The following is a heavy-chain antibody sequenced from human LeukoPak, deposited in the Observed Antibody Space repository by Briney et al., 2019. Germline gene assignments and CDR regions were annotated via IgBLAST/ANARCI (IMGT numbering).Heavy chain of an antibody. CDR3: ARASYCSSTSCYRFDY. CDR1: GFTVSSNY. D-gene: IGHD2-2*01. J-gene: IGHJ4*02. V-gene: IGHV3-66*01. Sequence: QSGGSLRLSCAASGFTVSSNYMSWVRQAPGKGLEWVSVIYSGGSTYYADSVKGRFTISRDNSKNTLYLQMNSLRAEDTAVYYCARASYCSSTSCYRFDYWGQGTLVTVSS. CDR2: IYSGGST.